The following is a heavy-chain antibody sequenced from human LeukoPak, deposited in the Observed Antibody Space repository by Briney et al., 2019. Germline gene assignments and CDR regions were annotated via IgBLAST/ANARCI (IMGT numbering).Heavy chain of an antibody. CDR2: ISSSSSYI. D-gene: IGHD5-12*01. CDR3: ARDDTSGYDYHVIVGDY. V-gene: IGHV3-21*01. Sequence: PGGSLRLSCAASGFTFSSYSMNWVRQAPGKGLEWVSSISSSSSYIYYADSVKGRFTISRDNAKNSLYLQMNSLRAEDTAVYYCARDDTSGYDYHVIVGDYWGQGTLVTVSS. J-gene: IGHJ4*02. CDR1: GFTFSSYS.